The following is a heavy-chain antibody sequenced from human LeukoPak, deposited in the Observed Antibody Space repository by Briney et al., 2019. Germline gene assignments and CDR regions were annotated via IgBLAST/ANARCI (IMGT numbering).Heavy chain of an antibody. CDR2: ISSSGSTI. CDR3: AKFDRVLCSGGSCYRWFDP. J-gene: IGHJ5*02. V-gene: IGHV3-11*01. Sequence: PGGSLRLSCAASGFTFSDYYMSWIRQAPGKGLEWVSYISSSGSTIYYADSVKGRFTISRDNAKNSLYLQMNSLRVEDTAVYHCAKFDRVLCSGGSCYRWFDPWGQGTLVTVSS. D-gene: IGHD2-15*01. CDR1: GFTFSDYY.